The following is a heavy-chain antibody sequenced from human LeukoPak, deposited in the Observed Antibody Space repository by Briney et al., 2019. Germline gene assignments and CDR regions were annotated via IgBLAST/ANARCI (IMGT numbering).Heavy chain of an antibody. V-gene: IGHV1-2*02. D-gene: IGHD3-10*01. CDR2: INPNSGGT. CDR1: GYTFTGYY. CDR3: AREFYYGSGSYYRGALDY. J-gene: IGHJ4*02. Sequence: ASVKVSCKASGYTFTGYYMYWVRQAPGQGLEWMGWINPNSGGTNYAQKFQGRVTMTRDTSISTAYMELSRLRSDDTAVYYCAREFYYGSGSYYRGALDYWGQGTLVTVSS.